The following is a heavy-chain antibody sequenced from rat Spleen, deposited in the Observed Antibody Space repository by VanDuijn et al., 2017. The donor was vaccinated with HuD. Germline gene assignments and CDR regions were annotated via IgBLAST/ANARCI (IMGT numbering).Heavy chain of an antibody. J-gene: IGHJ2*01. D-gene: IGHD1-4*01. CDR2: ISYDGSST. V-gene: IGHV5-7*01. Sequence: EVQLVESGGGLVQPGNSLKLSCAASGFTFSAYAMAWVRQSPKKGLEWVTTISYDGSSTYYRDTVKGRFTISRDNAKTTLYLQMDSLRSEDKATYFCAREAGLPFHYFDYWGQGVMVTVSS. CDR3: AREAGLPFHYFDY. CDR1: GFTFSAYA.